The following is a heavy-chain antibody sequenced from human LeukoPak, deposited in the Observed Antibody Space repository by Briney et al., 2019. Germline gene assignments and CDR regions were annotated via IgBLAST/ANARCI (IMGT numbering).Heavy chain of an antibody. D-gene: IGHD4-17*01. CDR3: ARVGYMTTVTTFSIYAMDV. CDR2: IYYSGNT. CDR1: GGSISSSSYS. Sequence: PSETLSLTCTVSGGSISSSSYSWGWIRQPPGKGLEWIVSIYYSGNTYYNPSLKSRVTISVDTSKNQFSLKLRSVTAADTAVYYCARVGYMTTVTTFSIYAMDVWGQGTTVTVSS. J-gene: IGHJ6*02. V-gene: IGHV4-39*01.